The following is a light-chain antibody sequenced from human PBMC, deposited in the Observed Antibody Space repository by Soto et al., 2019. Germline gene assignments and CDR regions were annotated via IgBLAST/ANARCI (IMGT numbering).Light chain of an antibody. V-gene: IGKV3-20*01. CDR2: GAS. CDR3: QQYGTSPLT. J-gene: IGKJ4*02. CDR1: QTVKNNY. Sequence: ETVLTQSPGTLSLSPGEGATLSCRASQTVKNNYLAWYQQRRGLAPRLLVYGASGRATGIPDRFSGGGSGTDFTLTITRLEPEDFAVYYCQQYGTSPLTFGGGTKVDIK.